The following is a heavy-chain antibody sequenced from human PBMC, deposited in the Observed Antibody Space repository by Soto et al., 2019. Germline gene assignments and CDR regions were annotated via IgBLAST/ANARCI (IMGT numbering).Heavy chain of an antibody. CDR3: AREGGYCSGGSCRGIVY. J-gene: IGHJ4*02. Sequence: SETLSLTCAVSGGSISSSSWWNWVRQPPGKGLEWIGEIYHTGSTNYNPSLESRVTISVDKSKNQFSLNLSSVTAADTAVYYCAREGGYCSGGSCRGIVYWGQGTLVTVSS. CDR1: GGSISSSSW. D-gene: IGHD2-15*01. CDR2: IYHTGST. V-gene: IGHV4-4*02.